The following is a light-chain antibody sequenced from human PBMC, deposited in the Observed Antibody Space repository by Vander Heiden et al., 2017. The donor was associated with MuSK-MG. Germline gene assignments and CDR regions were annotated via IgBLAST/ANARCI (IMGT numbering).Light chain of an antibody. CDR2: LDY. CDR1: SFNIGSNS. CDR3: AAWDDSLKGFV. Sequence: QSVLTQPPSASGIPGQRVTISCSGSSFNIGSNSVYWFQQLPGTAPKLLIYLDYQRPSGVTDRFSGSKSGTSASLAISGLQSEDEADYYWAAWDDSLKGFVVRTGTMFSVL. J-gene: IGLJ1*01. V-gene: IGLV1-44*01.